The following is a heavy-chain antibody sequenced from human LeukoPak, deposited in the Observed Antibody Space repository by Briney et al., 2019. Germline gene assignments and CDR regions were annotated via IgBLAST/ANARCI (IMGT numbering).Heavy chain of an antibody. CDR3: AKDSRFCTGYDCRGDAFDS. CDR2: IKSKTDGGTT. V-gene: IGHV3-15*01. CDR1: GFTFSNAW. D-gene: IGHD2-8*02. Sequence: GGSLRLSCAASGFTFSNAWMSWVRQAPGKGLEWVGRIKSKTDGGTTDYAAPVKGRFTISRDDSKNTLYLQMDSLRAEDTAVYYCAKDSRFCTGYDCRGDAFDSWGQGTMVTVTS. J-gene: IGHJ3*02.